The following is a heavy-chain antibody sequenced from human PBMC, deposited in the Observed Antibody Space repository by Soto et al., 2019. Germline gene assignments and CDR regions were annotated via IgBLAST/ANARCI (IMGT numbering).Heavy chain of an antibody. J-gene: IGHJ4*02. Sequence: EVQLVESGGGFVKPGGSLRLSCATSGFTFSYAWMSWVRQAPGKRLEWVGRIKSKPDGGSTDYAAPVKGRFTISRDDSKNTLYLQMNSLKTEDTAVYHCTTDLRWELPPIVDYWGQGTLVTVSS. CDR3: TTDLRWELPPIVDY. D-gene: IGHD1-26*01. V-gene: IGHV3-15*01. CDR2: IKSKPDGGST. CDR1: GFTFSYAW.